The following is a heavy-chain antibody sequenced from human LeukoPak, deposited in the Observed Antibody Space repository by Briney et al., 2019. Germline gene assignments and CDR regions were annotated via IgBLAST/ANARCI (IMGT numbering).Heavy chain of an antibody. V-gene: IGHV3-23*01. Sequence: GGSQRLSCAASGFTFSSYAMSWVRQAPGKGLEWVSAISGSGGSTYYADSVKGRFTISRDNSKNTLYLQMNSLRAEDTAVYYCAKEAQNDYDSSGYYLNWGQGTLVTVSS. J-gene: IGHJ4*02. CDR3: AKEAQNDYDSSGYYLN. CDR2: ISGSGGST. CDR1: GFTFSSYA. D-gene: IGHD3-22*01.